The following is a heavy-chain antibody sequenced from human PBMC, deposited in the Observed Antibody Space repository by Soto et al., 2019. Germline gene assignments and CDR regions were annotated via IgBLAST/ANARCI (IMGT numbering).Heavy chain of an antibody. J-gene: IGHJ5*02. Sequence: SETLSLTCTVSGGSISSGDYYWSWVRQPPGKGLEWIGYIYYSGSTNYNPSLNSRVTISVDTSKNQFSLTVTSVTAADTAVYYCARVPGPWGQGTLVTVSS. CDR1: GGSISSGDYY. CDR2: IYYSGST. V-gene: IGHV4-61*08. CDR3: ARVPGP.